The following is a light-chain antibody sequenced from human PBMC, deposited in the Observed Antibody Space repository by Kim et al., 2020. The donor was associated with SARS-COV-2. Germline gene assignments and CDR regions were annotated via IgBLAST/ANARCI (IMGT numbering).Light chain of an antibody. CDR1: QSLSINY. CDR2: GAS. Sequence: EIVLTQSPGTLSLSPGERATLSCRASQSLSINYLAWYQQTPGQAPRLVIYGASSRAAGIPDRFSGSGSGTDFTLTISRLEPDDFAVYYCQQYGSSPWTFGPGTKVDI. J-gene: IGKJ1*01. CDR3: QQYGSSPWT. V-gene: IGKV3-20*01.